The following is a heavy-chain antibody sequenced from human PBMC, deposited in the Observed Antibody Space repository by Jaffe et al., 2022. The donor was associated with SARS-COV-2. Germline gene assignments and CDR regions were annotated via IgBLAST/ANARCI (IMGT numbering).Heavy chain of an antibody. V-gene: IGHV4-38-2*02. CDR2: FYHSGKT. CDR3: ARGVTFPPYYFDY. J-gene: IGHJ4*02. Sequence: QVLLQESGPGLLKPSETLSLTCTVSGYSISSGYFWGWIRQPPGKGLEWIGNFYHSGKTYYNPSLKSRVTISVDTSKNQFSLNLSSVTAADTAVYYCARGVTFPPYYFDYWSQGTLVTVSS. CDR1: GYSISSGYF.